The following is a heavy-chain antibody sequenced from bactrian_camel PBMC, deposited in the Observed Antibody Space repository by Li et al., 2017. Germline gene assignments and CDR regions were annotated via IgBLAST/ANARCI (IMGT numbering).Heavy chain of an antibody. J-gene: IGHJ4*01. CDR1: GFTFSSYR. CDR3: GYTSLSLCAAQTWVQAPASHRPY. Sequence: VQLVESGGGSVQAGGSLRLSCAASGFTFSSYRMYWVRQAPGKGLEWVSTINTGGRTTYYADSVKGRFTISRDNAKNTVYLQMNSLTPEDTAMYYCGYTSLSLCAAQTWVQAPASHRPYWGQGTQVTVS. CDR2: INTGGRTT. D-gene: IGHD1*01. V-gene: IGHV3S1*01.